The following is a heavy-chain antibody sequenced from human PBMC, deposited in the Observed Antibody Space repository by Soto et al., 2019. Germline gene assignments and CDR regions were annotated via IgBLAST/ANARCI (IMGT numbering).Heavy chain of an antibody. CDR2: RKQDGSEK. Sequence: PGGSLRLSCAASGFKFSSYWMSWVRQAPGKGLEWVANRKQDGSEKYYVDSVKGRFTISRDNAKNSLYLQMNSLRAEDTAVYYCARDQTTPITGTTYVDYWGQGTLVTVSS. CDR1: GFKFSSYW. V-gene: IGHV3-7*03. J-gene: IGHJ4*02. CDR3: ARDQTTPITGTTYVDY. D-gene: IGHD1-7*01.